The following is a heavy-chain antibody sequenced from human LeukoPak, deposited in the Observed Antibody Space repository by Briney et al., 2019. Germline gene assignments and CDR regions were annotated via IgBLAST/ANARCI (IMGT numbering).Heavy chain of an antibody. J-gene: IGHJ3*02. CDR1: GFTFSSYW. CDR2: ISSDGSRI. Sequence: GGSLRLSCAASGFTFSSYWMHWVRQAPGKGLVWVSRISSDGSRISYADSVKGRFTISRDDAKKTLDLQMNSLRAEDTAVYFCASDNGRNGFDIWGQGTMVTVSS. CDR3: ASDNGRNGFDI. V-gene: IGHV3-74*01.